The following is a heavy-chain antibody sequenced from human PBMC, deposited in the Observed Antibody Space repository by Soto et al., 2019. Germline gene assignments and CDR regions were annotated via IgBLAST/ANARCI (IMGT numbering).Heavy chain of an antibody. J-gene: IGHJ3*02. CDR1: GGSASSGSYY. D-gene: IGHD5-12*01. CDR3: ARVRDGYKSPAFDI. Sequence: SETLSLTCTVSGGSASSGSYYWSWIRQPPGKGLEWIGYIYYSGSTNYNPSLKSRVTISVDTSKNQFSLKLSSVTAADTAVYYCARVRDGYKSPAFDIWGQGTMVT. CDR2: IYYSGST. V-gene: IGHV4-61*01.